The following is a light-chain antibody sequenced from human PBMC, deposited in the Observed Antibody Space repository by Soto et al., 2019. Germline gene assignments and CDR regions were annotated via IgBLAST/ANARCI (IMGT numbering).Light chain of an antibody. Sequence: ENVLTQSPGTLSLSPGERATLSCRASYSVPKNYLGWFQQKPGQAPRLLIYDVSKRATGIADRFSGSGSETDFTLTISRLEPEDFAVYYYQQYADPPLTFGGGTKVEIK. CDR1: YSVPKNY. CDR2: DVS. CDR3: QQYADPPLT. J-gene: IGKJ4*01. V-gene: IGKV3-20*01.